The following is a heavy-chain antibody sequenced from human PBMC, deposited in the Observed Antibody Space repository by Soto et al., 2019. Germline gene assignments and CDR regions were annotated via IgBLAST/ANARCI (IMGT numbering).Heavy chain of an antibody. CDR2: IYDSRSS. J-gene: IGHJ4*02. CDR3: ARETIGSYYLDY. V-gene: IGHV4-30-2*01. Sequence: PSETLSLTCAVSGGSISSGGYSWSWIRQPPGKGLEWIGHIYDSRSSYYNSSLKSRVTISVDRSKNQFSLKLNSMTAADTAVYFCARETIGSYYLDYWGPGTLVTVSS. D-gene: IGHD3-10*01. CDR1: GGSISSGGYS.